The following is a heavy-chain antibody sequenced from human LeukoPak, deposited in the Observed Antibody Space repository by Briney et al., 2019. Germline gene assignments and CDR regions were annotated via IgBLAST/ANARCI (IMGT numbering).Heavy chain of an antibody. CDR2: ISGSGADT. V-gene: IGHV3-23*01. CDR1: GFTFSSYA. D-gene: IGHD6-19*01. Sequence: GGSLRLSCAASGFTFSSYAMSWVRQAPGKGLEWVSAISGSGADTYYADSVKGRFTISRDNSKNTLYLQMNSLRADHTAVYYCARYSSAWGTPDYWGQGTLVTVSS. CDR3: ARYSSAWGTPDY. J-gene: IGHJ4*02.